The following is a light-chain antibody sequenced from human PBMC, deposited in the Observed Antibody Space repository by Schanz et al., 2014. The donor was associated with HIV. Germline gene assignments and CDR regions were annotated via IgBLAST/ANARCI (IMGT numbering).Light chain of an antibody. V-gene: IGKV3-20*01. CDR2: GVS. CDR1: QTISRD. Sequence: EIVLTQFPATLSVSPGERVTLSCRASQTISRDLAWYQQKPGQAPRLLIYGVSVRATGSPDRFSGSGSGTDFTLTISRLEPEDFALYYCQGYSVSPPWTFGQGTRVEIK. CDR3: QGYSVSPPWT. J-gene: IGKJ1*01.